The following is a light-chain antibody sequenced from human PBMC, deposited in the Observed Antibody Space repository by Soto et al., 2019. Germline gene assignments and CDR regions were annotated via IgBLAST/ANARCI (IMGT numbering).Light chain of an antibody. CDR2: GAS. J-gene: IGKJ1*01. CDR1: QDISSH. CDR3: QQYHLYTWT. V-gene: IGKV1-16*01. Sequence: DIQMTQSPSSLSAPVGDRVTITCRASQDISSHLAWFQQKPGKAPKSLMFGASNLRSGVPSRFSGSGSGTVFTFTISSLQPDDFATYYCQQYHLYTWTFGQGTKVEI.